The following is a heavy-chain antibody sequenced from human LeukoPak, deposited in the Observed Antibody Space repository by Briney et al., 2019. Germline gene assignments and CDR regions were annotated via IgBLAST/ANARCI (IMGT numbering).Heavy chain of an antibody. CDR3: AKAPDEWELPNYFDY. CDR2: ISDSCGST. Sequence: GGSLTLSCAASGFTFRNYAINWVRQPQRQGLKWESAISDSCGSTYYAASVKGRFTISRDNSKNTLFLQMNSLRAEDTAVYYCAKAPDEWELPNYFDYWGQGTLVTVSS. CDR1: GFTFRNYA. V-gene: IGHV3-23*01. J-gene: IGHJ4*02. D-gene: IGHD1-26*01.